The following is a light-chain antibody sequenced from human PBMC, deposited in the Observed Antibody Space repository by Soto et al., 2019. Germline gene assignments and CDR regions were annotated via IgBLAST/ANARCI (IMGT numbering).Light chain of an antibody. CDR1: SGDVGGYDY. V-gene: IGLV2-14*01. CDR3: SSYTSSSTYV. Sequence: QSVLTQPASVSGSPGQSIAISCTGTSGDVGGYDYVSWYQQHPGKAPKLRIYDVSNRPSGVSNRFSGSKSDNTASLTISGLQAEDEADYYCSSYTSSSTYVFGTGTKVTVL. CDR2: DVS. J-gene: IGLJ1*01.